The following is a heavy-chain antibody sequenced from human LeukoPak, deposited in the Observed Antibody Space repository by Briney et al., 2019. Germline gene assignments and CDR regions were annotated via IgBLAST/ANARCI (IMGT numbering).Heavy chain of an antibody. J-gene: IGHJ6*03. CDR1: GGSTSSYY. CDR3: ARGPYYYMEV. V-gene: IGHV4-59*01. CDR2: IYYSGST. Sequence: PSETLSLTCTVSGGSTSSYYWSWIRQPPGKGLEWIGYIYYSGSTNYNPSLESRVTISLDTSKNQFSLKLTSVTAADTAVYYCARGPYYYMEVWGKGTTVTVSS.